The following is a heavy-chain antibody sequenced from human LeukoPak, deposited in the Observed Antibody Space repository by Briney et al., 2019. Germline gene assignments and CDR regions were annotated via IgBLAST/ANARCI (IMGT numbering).Heavy chain of an antibody. J-gene: IGHJ6*03. V-gene: IGHV3-23*01. D-gene: IGHD6-6*01. CDR3: AKDKGTYSSSSYYYMDV. CDR1: GFTFSSYA. CDR2: ISGSGGST. Sequence: GGSLRLSCAVSGFTFSSYAMSWVRQAPGKGLEWVSAISGSGGSTYYADSVKGRFTISRDNSKNTLYLKMNSLRAEDTAVYYCAKDKGTYSSSSYYYMDVWGKGTTVTVSS.